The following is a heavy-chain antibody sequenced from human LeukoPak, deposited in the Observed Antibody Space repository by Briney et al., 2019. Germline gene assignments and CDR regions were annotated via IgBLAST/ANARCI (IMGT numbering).Heavy chain of an antibody. J-gene: IGHJ4*02. CDR3: SRENGAFSPFGY. CDR2: ISLTGLT. V-gene: IGHV4-4*02. Sequence: SGTLSPTCGVSGGSISNTNWWSWVRQPPGQGLEWIGEISLTGLTHYNPSLESRVTVSLDKSKNQLSLNLTSVTAADTAVYYCSRENGAFSPFGYWGQGTLVTVLS. CDR1: GGSISNTNW. D-gene: IGHD2-8*01.